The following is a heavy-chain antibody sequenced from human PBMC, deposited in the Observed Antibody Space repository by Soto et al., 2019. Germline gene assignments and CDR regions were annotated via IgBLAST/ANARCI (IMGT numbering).Heavy chain of an antibody. V-gene: IGHV3-23*01. CDR1: GFTFSSYA. J-gene: IGHJ4*02. Sequence: EVQLLESGGGLVQPGGSLRLSCAASGFTFSSYAMSWVRQAPVKGLEWVSASSGSGGSTYYADSVKGRFTISRDNSKNTLSLQMNSLRAEDTAVYYCAKAPVDYVWGSYDYWGQGTLVTVSS. CDR3: AKAPVDYVWGSYDY. CDR2: SSGSGGST. D-gene: IGHD3-16*01.